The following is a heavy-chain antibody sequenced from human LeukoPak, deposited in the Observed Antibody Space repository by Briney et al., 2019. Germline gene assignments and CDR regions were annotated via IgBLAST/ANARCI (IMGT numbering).Heavy chain of an antibody. Sequence: SETLSLTCTVSGVSISSYYWSWIRQPAGKGLEWIGRIHTSGSTNYNPSLKSRVTMSVDTSKNQFSLKLSSVTAADTAVYYCARGGYYYDSTSYCSLDYWGQGTLVTVSS. V-gene: IGHV4-4*07. J-gene: IGHJ4*02. CDR1: GVSISSYY. D-gene: IGHD3-22*01. CDR2: IHTSGST. CDR3: ARGGYYYDSTSYCSLDY.